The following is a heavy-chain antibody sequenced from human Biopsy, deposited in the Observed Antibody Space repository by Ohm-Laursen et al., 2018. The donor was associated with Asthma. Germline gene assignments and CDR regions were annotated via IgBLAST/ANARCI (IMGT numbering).Heavy chain of an antibody. CDR3: ARRITIFGVVQKDHGMDA. Sequence: GTLSLTCTVSGGSMTPTSHYWDWIRQAPGKGLEWIGYISYGGKTSYNPSLKNRVTISRDTWKNQFSLRLTSVTAADTAVYFCARRITIFGVVQKDHGMDAWGQGTTVIVSS. CDR1: GGSMTPTSHY. CDR2: ISYGGKT. V-gene: IGHV4-39*01. J-gene: IGHJ6*02. D-gene: IGHD3-3*01.